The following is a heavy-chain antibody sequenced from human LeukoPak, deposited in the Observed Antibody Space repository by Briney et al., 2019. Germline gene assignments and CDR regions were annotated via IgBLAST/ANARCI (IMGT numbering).Heavy chain of an antibody. CDR1: GGSISSYY. D-gene: IGHD3-16*01. CDR2: IYYSWST. V-gene: IGHV4-59*01. J-gene: IGHJ4*02. CDR3: ARGYYDYVWGSLLAPPEFDY. Sequence: SETLSLTCTVSGGSISSYYWSWIRQPAGKGLEWIGYIYYSWSTNYNPSLKSRVTISVDTSKNQFSLKLSSVTAADTAVYYCARGYYDYVWGSLLAPPEFDYWGQGTLVTVSS.